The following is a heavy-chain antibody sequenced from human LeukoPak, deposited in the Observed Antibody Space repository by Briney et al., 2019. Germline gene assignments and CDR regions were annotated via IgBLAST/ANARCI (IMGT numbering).Heavy chain of an antibody. J-gene: IGHJ3*02. CDR1: GFTFSSYG. D-gene: IGHD3-9*01. Sequence: GGSLRLSCAASGFTFSSYGMHWVRQAPGKGLEWVSYITSGSSTTLYADSVRGRFTVFRDNSKNSLYLQMNSLRAEDTAIYYCARGGNTGYNYNAFDIWGQGTMVTVSS. CDR2: ITSGSSTT. V-gene: IGHV3-48*04. CDR3: ARGGNTGYNYNAFDI.